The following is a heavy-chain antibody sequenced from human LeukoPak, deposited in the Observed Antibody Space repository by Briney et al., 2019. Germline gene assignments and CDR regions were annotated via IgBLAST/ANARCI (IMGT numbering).Heavy chain of an antibody. J-gene: IGHJ4*02. CDR3: ARHSLYDSGWSYYFDY. D-gene: IGHD6-19*01. V-gene: IGHV5-51*01. Sequence: GQSLKISCKGSGYSFTSYWIGWVRQMPGKGLGWMGIIYPGEADTRYSPSFQGQVTISADKSISTAYLQWSSLKASDTAMYYCARHSLYDSGWSYYFDYWGQGTLVTVAS. CDR2: IYPGEADT. CDR1: GYSFTSYW.